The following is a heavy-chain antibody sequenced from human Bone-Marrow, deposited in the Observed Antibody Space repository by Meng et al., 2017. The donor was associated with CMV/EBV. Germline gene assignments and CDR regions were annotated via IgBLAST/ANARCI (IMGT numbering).Heavy chain of an antibody. CDR1: GFTFSSYA. J-gene: IGHJ4*02. V-gene: IGHV3-23*01. D-gene: IGHD3-3*01. Sequence: GESLKISCAASGFTFSSYAMSWVRQAPGKGLEWVSAISGSGGSTYYADSVKGRFTISRDNSKTTLYLQMNSLRAEDTAVYYCARGPSYFDFWSGYDYWGQGTLVTVSS. CDR2: ISGSGGST. CDR3: ARGPSYFDFWSGYDY.